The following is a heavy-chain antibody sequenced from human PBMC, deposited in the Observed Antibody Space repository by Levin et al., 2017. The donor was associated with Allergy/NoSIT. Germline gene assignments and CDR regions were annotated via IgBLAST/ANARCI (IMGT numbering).Heavy chain of an antibody. CDR1: GYTFTGYY. Sequence: ASVKVSCKASGYTFTGYYMHWVRQAPGQGLEWMGRIDPNSGGTNYAQKFQGRVTMTRDTSISTAYMELSRLRSDDTAVYYCARDGTRGNYYYYYYMDVWGKGTTVTVSS. CDR2: IDPNSGGT. J-gene: IGHJ6*03. CDR3: ARDGTRGNYYYYYYMDV. V-gene: IGHV1-2*06.